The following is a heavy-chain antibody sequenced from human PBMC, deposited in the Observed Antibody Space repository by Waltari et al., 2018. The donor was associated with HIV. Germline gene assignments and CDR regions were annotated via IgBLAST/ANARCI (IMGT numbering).Heavy chain of an antibody. CDR1: GFKFTDYT. CDR2: ISDDGKDI. J-gene: IGHJ4*01. V-gene: IGHV3-30*04. CDR3: AREPTERIDF. Sequence: QIQLVESGGGVVQPGRSLRLSCATSGFKFTDYTIPWVRPAPGKGLEWLASISDDGKDIHYAGSGRGRVTVSRDDSKNTAYLQMTRLTTDDTAVYFCAREPTERIDFWGQGTLVTVSS.